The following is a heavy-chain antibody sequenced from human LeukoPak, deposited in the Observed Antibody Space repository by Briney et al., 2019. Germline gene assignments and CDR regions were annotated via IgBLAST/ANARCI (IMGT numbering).Heavy chain of an antibody. CDR3: AREYSSSSEGWFDP. CDR1: GGSISSSSYY. V-gene: IGHV4-39*07. D-gene: IGHD6-6*01. J-gene: IGHJ5*02. CDR2: IYYSGST. Sequence: SETLSLTCTVSGGSISSSSYYWGWIRQPPGKGLEWIGSIYYSGSTYCNPSLKSRVTISVDTSKNQFSLKLSSVTAADTAVYYCAREYSSSSEGWFDPWGQGTLVTVSS.